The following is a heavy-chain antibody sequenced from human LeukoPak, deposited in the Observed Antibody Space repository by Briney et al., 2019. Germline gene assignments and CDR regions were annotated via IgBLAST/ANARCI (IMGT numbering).Heavy chain of an antibody. Sequence: PGGSLRLSCAASGFTFDDYAMNWVRQAPGKGLEWVSGISWNSGSIGYADSVKGRFTISRDNAKNSLYLQMNSLRAEDTAVYYCARDQMMTVTPWAYYYYGMDVWGQGTTVTVSS. J-gene: IGHJ6*02. V-gene: IGHV3-9*01. CDR1: GFTFDDYA. CDR2: ISWNSGSI. D-gene: IGHD4-17*01. CDR3: ARDQMMTVTPWAYYYYGMDV.